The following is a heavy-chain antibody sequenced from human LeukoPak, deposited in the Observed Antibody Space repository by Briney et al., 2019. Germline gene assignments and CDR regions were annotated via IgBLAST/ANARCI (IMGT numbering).Heavy chain of an antibody. J-gene: IGHJ4*02. CDR3: ARVPIGYSTNYYFDS. CDR2: IYYSGST. D-gene: IGHD6-13*01. V-gene: IGHV4-39*07. Sequence: SETLSLTCTVSGGSISSGGYFWGWIRQPPGKGLEWIGSIYYSGSTYYNPSLKSRVTISVDTSKNQFSLKLSSVTAADTAVYFCARVPIGYSTNYYFDSWGQGTLVTVSS. CDR1: GGSISSGGYF.